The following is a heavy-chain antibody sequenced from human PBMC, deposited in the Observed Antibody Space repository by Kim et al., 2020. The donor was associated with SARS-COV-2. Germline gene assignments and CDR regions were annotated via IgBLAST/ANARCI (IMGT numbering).Heavy chain of an antibody. CDR2: TNYRSKWSY. J-gene: IGHJ4*02. D-gene: IGHD6-6*01. V-gene: IGHV6-1*01. CDR3: VRVSRGSSDFNY. CDR1: GDSVSSNSAS. Sequence: SQTLSLTCAISGDSVSSNSASWTWIRQSPSRGLEWLGRTNYRSKWSYAYAVSVKGRITINPDTSKNQFSLQLNSVTPEDTAVYYCVRVSRGSSDFNYWGQGTLVTVSS.